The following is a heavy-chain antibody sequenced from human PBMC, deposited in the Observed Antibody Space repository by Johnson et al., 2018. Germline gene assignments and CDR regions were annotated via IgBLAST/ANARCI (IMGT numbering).Heavy chain of an antibody. V-gene: IGHV3-9*01. Sequence: VQLVQSGGGLVQPGWSXRLSCPTSGFTFDDYAMHWVRQAPGQGLEWVSGINWNSGSIGYAASVKGRFTISRDNAKNSLYLQMTSLKPEDTALYYCAKAYSRSWYNYAFDIWGQGTMVTVSS. D-gene: IGHD6-13*01. CDR1: GFTFDDYA. J-gene: IGHJ3*02. CDR3: AKAYSRSWYNYAFDI. CDR2: INWNSGSI.